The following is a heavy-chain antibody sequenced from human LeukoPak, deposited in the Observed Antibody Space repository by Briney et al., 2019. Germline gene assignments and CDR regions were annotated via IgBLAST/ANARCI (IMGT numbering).Heavy chain of an antibody. CDR2: IYYSGST. Sequence: SETLSLTCTVSGGSINSITNYWGWIRQPPGKGLEWIGSIYYSGSTSYNPSLKSRVTISVDTSKNHFSLKLSSVTAADTAVYYCARYSGSYPHDAFDIWGQGTMVTVSS. V-gene: IGHV4-39*07. J-gene: IGHJ3*02. CDR1: GGSINSITNY. CDR3: ARYSGSYPHDAFDI. D-gene: IGHD1-26*01.